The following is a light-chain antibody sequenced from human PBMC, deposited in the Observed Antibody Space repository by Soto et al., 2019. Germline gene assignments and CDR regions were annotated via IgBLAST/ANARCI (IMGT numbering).Light chain of an antibody. Sequence: DIQMTQSPSSLSASVGDRFTITCRASHSISSNLNWYQQKPGKAPKLLIYDASSLESGVPSRFSGSGSGTEFTLTISSLQPDDFATYYCQQYNSYSGTFGQGTKVDIK. CDR2: DAS. J-gene: IGKJ1*01. V-gene: IGKV1-5*01. CDR3: QQYNSYSGT. CDR1: HSISSN.